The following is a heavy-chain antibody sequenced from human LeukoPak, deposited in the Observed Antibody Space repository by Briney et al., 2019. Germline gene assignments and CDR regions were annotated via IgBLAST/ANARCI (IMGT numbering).Heavy chain of an antibody. CDR3: ARGYYDSSGYYGTNYFDY. Sequence: SETLSLTCTVSGASISSGGYYRSWIRQHPGKGLEWIGYIYYSGGTYYNPSLKSRLTISIDTSKNQFSLKLSSVTAADTAVYYCARGYYDSSGYYGTNYFDYWGQGTLVTVSS. CDR2: IYYSGGT. J-gene: IGHJ4*02. V-gene: IGHV4-31*03. D-gene: IGHD3-22*01. CDR1: GASISSGGYY.